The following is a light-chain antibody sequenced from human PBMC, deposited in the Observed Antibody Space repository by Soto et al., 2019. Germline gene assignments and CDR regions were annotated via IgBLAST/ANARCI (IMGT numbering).Light chain of an antibody. CDR3: PQYGSSPRT. V-gene: IGKV3D-20*01. CDR1: QSVSSSY. CDR2: DAS. J-gene: IGKJ1*01. Sequence: EIVLTQSPATLSLSPGERATLSCGASQSVSSSYLAWYQQKPGLAPRLLIYDASSRATGIPDRFSGSGSGTDFPLTISRQGPEDFAVYYCPQYGSSPRTFGQGTKVEIK.